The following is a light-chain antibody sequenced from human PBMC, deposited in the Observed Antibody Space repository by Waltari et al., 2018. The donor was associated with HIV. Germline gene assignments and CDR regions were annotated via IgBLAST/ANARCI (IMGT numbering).Light chain of an antibody. CDR3: SAWDSSLGAWV. CDR1: SHNVGNQG. CDR2: RNN. Sequence: QAGLTQPPSVSKDLRQTATLTRTGNSHNVGNQGATWLQHHQGHPPKLLTYRNNNRPSGISEIFSASRSRNTASLTITGLQPEDEADYYCSAWDSSLGAWVFGGGTKLTVL. V-gene: IGLV10-54*04. J-gene: IGLJ3*02.